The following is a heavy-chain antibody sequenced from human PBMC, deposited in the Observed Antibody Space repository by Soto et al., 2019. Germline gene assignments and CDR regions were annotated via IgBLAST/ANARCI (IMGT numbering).Heavy chain of an antibody. J-gene: IGHJ4*02. CDR1: GFTFSSYW. CDR2: IKQDGSEK. V-gene: IGHV3-7*01. D-gene: IGHD5-12*01. Sequence: PGGSLRLSCAASGFTFSSYWMSWVRQAPGKGLEWVANIKQDGSEKYYVDSVKGRFTISRDNAKNSLYLQMNSLRAEGTAVYYFARVVGWSGYELYVDYWGQGSLVIGSS. CDR3: ARVVGWSGYELYVDY.